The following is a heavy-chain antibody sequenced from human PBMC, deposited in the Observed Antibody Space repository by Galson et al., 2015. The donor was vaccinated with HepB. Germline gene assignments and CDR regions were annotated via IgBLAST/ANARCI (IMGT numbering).Heavy chain of an antibody. CDR1: GYIFTDYY. CDR2: ISPVSGAT. V-gene: IGHV1-2*02. J-gene: IGHJ4*02. D-gene: IGHD3-16*01. CDR3: ARDGAFDI. Sequence: SVKVSCKASGYIFTDYYLHWVRQAPEQGLQWMGWISPVSGATNYAQMFQGRLTMTRDTSLNTAYMELTSLTSADAAIYYCARDGAFDIWGQGPLVSVSS.